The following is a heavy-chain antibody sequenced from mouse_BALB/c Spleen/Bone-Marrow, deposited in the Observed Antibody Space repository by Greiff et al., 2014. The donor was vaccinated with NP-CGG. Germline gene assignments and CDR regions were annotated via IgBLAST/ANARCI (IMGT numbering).Heavy chain of an antibody. V-gene: IGHV14-3*02. CDR1: GFNIKDTY. D-gene: IGHD2-4*01. J-gene: IGHJ2*01. CDR2: IDPANGNT. Sequence: EVQVVESGAELVKPGASVKLSCTASGFNIKDTYMHWVKQRPEQGLEWIGRIDPANGNTKYVPKFQGKATITADTSSNTAYLQLSSLTSEDTAVYYCALYYDYDVGYWGQGTTLTVSS. CDR3: ALYYDYDVGY.